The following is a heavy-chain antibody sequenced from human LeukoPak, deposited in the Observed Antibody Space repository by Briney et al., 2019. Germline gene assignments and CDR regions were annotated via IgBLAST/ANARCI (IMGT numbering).Heavy chain of an antibody. J-gene: IGHJ4*02. V-gene: IGHV1-46*01. D-gene: IGHD6-6*01. CDR3: ARDKDSSSSGDY. Sequence: APGKLSCTAAGSPFTSHYMHWVRQAPGQGLGWMGIINPSGGSTSYAEKFQGRVTMTRDTSTSTVYMELSSLRSEDTAVYYCARDKDSSSSGDYWGQGTLVTVSS. CDR1: GSPFTSHY. CDR2: INPSGGST.